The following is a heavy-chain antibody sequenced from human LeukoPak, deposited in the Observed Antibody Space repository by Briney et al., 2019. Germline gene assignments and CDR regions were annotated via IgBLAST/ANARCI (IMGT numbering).Heavy chain of an antibody. J-gene: IGHJ4*02. V-gene: IGHV3-23*01. CDR3: EKPVGGFGDHY. Sequence: GGTLRLSCAASGFTFSSCAMSWVRQAPGKGLEWVSAITCSGGSTYNADSLKGLFTIYRDKSKYTLYLQMNSLTAEDTSVYYCEKPVGGFGDHYWGQGTLVAVSS. CDR2: ITCSGGST. CDR1: GFTFSSCA. D-gene: IGHD3-10*01.